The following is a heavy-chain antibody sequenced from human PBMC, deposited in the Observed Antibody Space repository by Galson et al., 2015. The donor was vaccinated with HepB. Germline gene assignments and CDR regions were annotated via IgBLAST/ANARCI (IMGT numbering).Heavy chain of an antibody. Sequence: LRLSCAASGFSFNFYSMNWVRQAPGTGLEWVSYISFSSRNIYYADSVRGRFTIYRDNAKNALYLQMNSMRAEDTAVYYCARDFRGYTGGVCPHDAFNIWGQGAMVTVSS. J-gene: IGHJ3*02. CDR3: ARDFRGYTGGVCPHDAFNI. D-gene: IGHD2-8*02. CDR1: GFSFNFYS. CDR2: ISFSSRNI. V-gene: IGHV3-48*01.